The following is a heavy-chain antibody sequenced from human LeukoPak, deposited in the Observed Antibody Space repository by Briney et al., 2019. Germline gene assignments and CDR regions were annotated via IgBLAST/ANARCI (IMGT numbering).Heavy chain of an antibody. CDR2: ISSNGGST. CDR1: GFTFSSYA. V-gene: IGHV3-64*01. D-gene: IGHD6-19*01. J-gene: IGHJ4*02. CDR3: AKPPDGIAVAGTPDY. Sequence: GGSLRLSCAASGFTFSSYAMHWVRQAPGKGLEYVSAISSNGGSTYYANSVKGRFTISRDNSKNTLYLQMGSLRAEDMAVYYCAKPPDGIAVAGTPDYWGQGTLVTVSS.